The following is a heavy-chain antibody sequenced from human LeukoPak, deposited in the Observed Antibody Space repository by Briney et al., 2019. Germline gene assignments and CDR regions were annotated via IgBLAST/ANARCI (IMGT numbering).Heavy chain of an antibody. CDR3: ALGYSSGWQDWYFDL. D-gene: IGHD6-19*01. Sequence: GGSLRLSCAASGFTFSSYAMHWVRQAPGKGLEWVAVISYDGSNKYYADSVKGRFTISRDNSKNTLYLQMNSLRAEDTAVYYCALGYSSGWQDWYFDLWGRGTLVTVSS. V-gene: IGHV3-30-3*01. J-gene: IGHJ2*01. CDR1: GFTFSSYA. CDR2: ISYDGSNK.